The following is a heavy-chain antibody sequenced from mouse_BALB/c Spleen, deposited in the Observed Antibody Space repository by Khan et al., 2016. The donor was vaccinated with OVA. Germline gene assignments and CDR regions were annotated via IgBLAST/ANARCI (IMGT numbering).Heavy chain of an antibody. CDR3: AIGYDFFAS. Sequence: VQLQQSGPDLVKPGASVKISCKASGYSFTLYYMSWVKQSHGKSLEWIGRVNPNTDNINYNQEFKGKAILTVDKSSNTAYMELRSLTSEDSAVYFCAIGYDFFASGGQGTLVTVSA. J-gene: IGHJ3*01. D-gene: IGHD2-14*01. CDR2: VNPNTDNI. CDR1: GYSFTLYY. V-gene: IGHV1-26*01.